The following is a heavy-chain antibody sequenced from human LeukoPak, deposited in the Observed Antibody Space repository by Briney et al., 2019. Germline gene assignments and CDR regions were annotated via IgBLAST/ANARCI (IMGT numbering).Heavy chain of an antibody. V-gene: IGHV1-2*02. D-gene: IGHD6-19*01. Sequence: ASVKVSCKASGYSFTSHYMHWVRQAPGQGLEWMGWINPNSGGTNYAQKFQGRVAMTRDTSISTAYMELSRLRSDDTAVYYCAKDRTGMRWQWLVLFDYWGQGTLVTVSS. CDR1: GYSFTSHY. CDR2: INPNSGGT. J-gene: IGHJ4*02. CDR3: AKDRTGMRWQWLVLFDY.